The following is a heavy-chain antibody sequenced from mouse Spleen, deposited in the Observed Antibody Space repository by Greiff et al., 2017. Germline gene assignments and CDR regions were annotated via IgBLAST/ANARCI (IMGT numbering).Heavy chain of an antibody. J-gene: IGHJ4*01. D-gene: IGHD1-1*01. Sequence: DVKLVESGPGMVKPSQSLSLTCTVTGYSITSGYDWHWIRHFPGNKLEWMGYISYSGSTNYNPSLKSRISITHDTSKNHFFLKLNSVTTEDTATYYCARAYYGSYAMDYWGQGTSVTVSS. CDR1: GYSITSGYD. V-gene: IGHV3-1*01. CDR2: ISYSGST. CDR3: ARAYYGSYAMDY.